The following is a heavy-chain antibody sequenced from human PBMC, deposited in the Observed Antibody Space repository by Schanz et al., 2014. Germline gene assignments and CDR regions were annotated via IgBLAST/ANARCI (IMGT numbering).Heavy chain of an antibody. D-gene: IGHD5-18*01. V-gene: IGHV3-21*01. CDR2: ISTSGTYM. J-gene: IGHJ4*02. CDR1: GLTFTSAW. CDR3: VRVSSADRRLYRDMDRDIDY. Sequence: EVQLVESGGGLVKPGGSLRLSCATSGLTFTSAWMSWVRQAPGKGLEWVSSISTSGTYMYIADSLKGRLTISRDDAKKAMYLQMNNLRAEDTAVYDCVRVSSADRRLYRDMDRDIDYWGQGTLVTVSS.